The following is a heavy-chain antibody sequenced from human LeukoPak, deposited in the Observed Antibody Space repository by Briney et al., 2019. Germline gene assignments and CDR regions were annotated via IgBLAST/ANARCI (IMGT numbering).Heavy chain of an antibody. D-gene: IGHD3-10*01. Sequence: SETLSLTCTVSGGSIRSYYWNWIRQPAGKGLEWIGRVYLTGYTSYNPSLKSRVTMSVDTSKNQFSLRLSSVTAADTAVYYCARGLGVRGLPQDSYYNGMEVWGQGTTVTVPS. V-gene: IGHV4-4*07. CDR1: GGSIRSYY. CDR2: VYLTGYT. J-gene: IGHJ6*02. CDR3: ARGLGVRGLPQDSYYNGMEV.